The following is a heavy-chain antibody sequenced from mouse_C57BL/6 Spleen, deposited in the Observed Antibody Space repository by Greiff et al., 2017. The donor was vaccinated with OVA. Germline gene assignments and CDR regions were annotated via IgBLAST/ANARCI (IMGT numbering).Heavy chain of an antibody. J-gene: IGHJ3*01. V-gene: IGHV14-3*01. Sequence: EVQGVESVAELVRPGASVKLSCTASGFNIKNTYMHWVKQRPEQGLEWIGRIDPANGNTKYAPKFQGKATITADTSSNAAYLQLSSLTSEDTAIYYCALYYYGSSHFAYWGQGTLVTVSA. CDR2: IDPANGNT. D-gene: IGHD1-1*01. CDR3: ALYYYGSSHFAY. CDR1: GFNIKNTY.